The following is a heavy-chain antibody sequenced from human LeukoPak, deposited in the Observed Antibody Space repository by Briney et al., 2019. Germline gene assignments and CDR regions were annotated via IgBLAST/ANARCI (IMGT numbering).Heavy chain of an antibody. CDR1: GFPFSSYW. Sequence: GGSLRLSCVASGFPFSSYWMTWVRKAPGMEPEWVANIKQDGSKKSYVDSVKGRFTISRDNAKNSLYLQMNSLRAEDTANYCTRVGYIDEGIDYWGQGTLVTVSS. V-gene: IGHV3-7*04. CDR3: TRVGYIDEGIDY. CDR2: IKQDGSKK. J-gene: IGHJ4*02. D-gene: IGHD5-24*01.